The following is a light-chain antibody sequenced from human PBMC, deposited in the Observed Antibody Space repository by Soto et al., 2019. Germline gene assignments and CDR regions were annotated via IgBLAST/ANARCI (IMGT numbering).Light chain of an antibody. CDR1: QTISSW. CDR2: KAS. J-gene: IGKJ1*01. CDR3: QHYNSYSQA. Sequence: DIHMTQSPSTLSGSVGDRVTITCRASQTISSWLAWYQQKPGKAPKLLIYKASTLKSGVPSRFSGSGSGTEFTLTISSLQPDDFATYYCQHYNSYSQAFGQGTEVE. V-gene: IGKV1-5*03.